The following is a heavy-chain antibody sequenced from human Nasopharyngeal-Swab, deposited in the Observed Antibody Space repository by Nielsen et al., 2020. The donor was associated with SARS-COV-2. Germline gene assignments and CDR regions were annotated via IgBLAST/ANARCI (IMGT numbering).Heavy chain of an antibody. J-gene: IGHJ4*02. Sequence: GGSLRLSCAASGFTFSSYGMHWVRQAPGKGLERVAVIWYDGSNKYYADSVKGRFTISRDNSKNTLYLQMNSLRAEDTAVYYCARDSLGPDYYDSSGYSDYWGQGTLVTVSS. CDR1: GFTFSSYG. CDR3: ARDSLGPDYYDSSGYSDY. V-gene: IGHV3-33*01. CDR2: IWYDGSNK. D-gene: IGHD3-22*01.